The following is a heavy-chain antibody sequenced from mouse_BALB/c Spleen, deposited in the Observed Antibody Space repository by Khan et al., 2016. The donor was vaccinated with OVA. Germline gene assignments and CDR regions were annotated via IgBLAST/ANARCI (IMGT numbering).Heavy chain of an antibody. CDR2: IFPGDDST. CDR3: ARHYYVNNLYWYCDV. Sequence: QVQLQQSGAELVKPGASVKLSCKASGYTFTSYDINWVRQRPEQGLEWIGWIFPGDDSTKYNEKFKGKATLTTDKSSSTAYMQLSRLTPEDSAVYICARHYYVNNLYWYCDVWGEGTTVTVSA. J-gene: IGHJ1*01. CDR1: GYTFTSYD. D-gene: IGHD1-1*02. V-gene: IGHV1-85*01.